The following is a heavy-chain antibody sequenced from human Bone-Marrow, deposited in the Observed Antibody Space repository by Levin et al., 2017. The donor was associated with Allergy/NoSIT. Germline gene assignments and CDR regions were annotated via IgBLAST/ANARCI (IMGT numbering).Heavy chain of an antibody. D-gene: IGHD5-24*01. J-gene: IGHJ5*02. Sequence: ETLSLTCASSGFTFSNSWMSWVRQAPGKGLEWVANIKEDGSEKYYVDSVKGRFTISRDNAKNSLYVQMNSLRAEDTAVYYCARDQFRRATIGARWFDPWGQGTLVTVSS. V-gene: IGHV3-7*01. CDR1: GFTFSNSW. CDR2: IKEDGSEK. CDR3: ARDQFRRATIGARWFDP.